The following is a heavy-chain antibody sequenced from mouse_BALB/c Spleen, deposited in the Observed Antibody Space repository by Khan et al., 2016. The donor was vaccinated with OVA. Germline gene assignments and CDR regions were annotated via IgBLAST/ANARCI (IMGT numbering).Heavy chain of an antibody. V-gene: IGHV1-5*01. CDR3: TRGGYSSFAY. J-gene: IGHJ3*01. D-gene: IGHD1-3*01. CDR1: GYSFTSYW. Sequence: VQLQQPGTVLARPGASVKMSCKASGYSFTSYWMYWIKQRPGQGLEWIGGIYPGNSDTSYNQKFKGKAKLTAGTSASTAYMEFSSLTNEDSAVYYCTRGGYSSFAYWGQGTLVTVSA. CDR2: IYPGNSDT.